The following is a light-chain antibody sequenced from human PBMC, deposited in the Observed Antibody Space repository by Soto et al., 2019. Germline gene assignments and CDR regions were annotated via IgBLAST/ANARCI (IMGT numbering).Light chain of an antibody. CDR1: QSVSSSY. J-gene: IGKJ4*01. Sequence: EIVLTQSPGTLSLSPGERATLSCRASQSVSSSYLAWYQQKPGQAPRLLIYGASSRATGIPDRFSGSGSGTDFTLTISRLEPEVFAVYYCQQYGSSPLTFCGGTKVEIK. CDR2: GAS. CDR3: QQYGSSPLT. V-gene: IGKV3-20*01.